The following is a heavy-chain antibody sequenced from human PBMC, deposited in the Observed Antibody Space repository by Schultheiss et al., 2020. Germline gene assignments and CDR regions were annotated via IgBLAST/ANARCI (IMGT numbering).Heavy chain of an antibody. CDR2: INHSGST. CDR3: ARSTVMAVYYFDY. Sequence: SETLSLTCAVYGGSFSGYYWSWIRQPPGKGLEWIGEINHSGSTHYNPSLKSRVTISVDTSKNQFSLKLSSVTAADTAVYYCARSTVMAVYYFDYWGQGTLVTVSS. V-gene: IGHV4-34*01. D-gene: IGHD5-18*01. J-gene: IGHJ4*02. CDR1: GGSFSGYY.